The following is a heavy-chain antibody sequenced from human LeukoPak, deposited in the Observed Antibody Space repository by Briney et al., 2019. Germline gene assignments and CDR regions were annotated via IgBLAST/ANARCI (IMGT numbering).Heavy chain of an antibody. CDR2: IYYSGST. Sequence: SETLSLTCTVSGGSISSYYWNWIRQPPGKGLEWIGYIYYSGSTNYNPSLKSRVTISVDTSKKQFSLKLSSVTAADTAVYYCARALGVGGGPVPGTNLFDPWGQGTLVTVSS. V-gene: IGHV4-59*01. CDR1: GGSISSYY. D-gene: IGHD6-19*01. J-gene: IGHJ5*02. CDR3: ARALGVGGGPVPGTNLFDP.